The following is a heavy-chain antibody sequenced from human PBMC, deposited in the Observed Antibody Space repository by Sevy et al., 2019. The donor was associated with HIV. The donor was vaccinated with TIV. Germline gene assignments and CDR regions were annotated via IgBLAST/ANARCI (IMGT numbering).Heavy chain of an antibody. J-gene: IGHJ4*02. D-gene: IGHD7-27*01. Sequence: VSVKVSCKASGYTFTGYYMHWVRQAPGQGLEWMGWINPNSGGTNYAQKFQGRVTMTRDTSISTAYMELSRLRSDDTAVYYCARLTGDGSGYWGQGTLVTVSS. CDR3: ARLTGDGSGY. V-gene: IGHV1-2*02. CDR1: GYTFTGYY. CDR2: INPNSGGT.